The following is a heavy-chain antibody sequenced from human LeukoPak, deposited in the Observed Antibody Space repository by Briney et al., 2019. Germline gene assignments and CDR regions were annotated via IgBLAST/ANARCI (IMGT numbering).Heavy chain of an antibody. CDR3: ARDNGYCTNGVCYNNWFDP. J-gene: IGHJ5*02. Sequence: GGSLRLSCAASGFTFSSYAMHWVRQAPGKRLEWVAVISYDGSNKYYADSVKGRFTISRDNSKNTLYLQMNSLRAEDTAVYYCARDNGYCTNGVCYNNWFDPWGQGTLVTVSS. V-gene: IGHV3-30*01. CDR1: GFTFSSYA. CDR2: ISYDGSNK. D-gene: IGHD2-8*01.